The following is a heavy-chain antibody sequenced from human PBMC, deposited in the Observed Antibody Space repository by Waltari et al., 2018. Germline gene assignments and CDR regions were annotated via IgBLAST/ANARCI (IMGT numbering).Heavy chain of an antibody. J-gene: IGHJ1*01. V-gene: IGHV7-4-1*01. Sequence: VQLVQSGSELKKPGASVKVSCKTSGYTFSDFGINWVRQVPGHGLEWMGWINTETGQPTYAQAFTGRSVFSVDAAVSTAYLQIDNLDSKDTAVYFCARDQGGASSRWGQGTPVFVSS. D-gene: IGHD2-2*01. CDR2: INTETGQP. CDR1: GYTFSDFG. CDR3: ARDQGGASSR.